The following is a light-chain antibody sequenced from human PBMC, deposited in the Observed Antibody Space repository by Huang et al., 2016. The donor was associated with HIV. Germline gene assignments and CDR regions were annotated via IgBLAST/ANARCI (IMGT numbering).Light chain of an antibody. Sequence: DIQMTQSPSSLSASLGDKVTITCQASLDINNYLNWYQQKPGKVPKLLIADASDLETGVPPRFSGSRSGTNFTLTVSSLQAEDIGTYYCQQYDTLPLTFGQGTNGEI. J-gene: IGKJ1*01. CDR3: QQYDTLPLT. CDR1: LDINNY. CDR2: DAS. V-gene: IGKV1-33*01.